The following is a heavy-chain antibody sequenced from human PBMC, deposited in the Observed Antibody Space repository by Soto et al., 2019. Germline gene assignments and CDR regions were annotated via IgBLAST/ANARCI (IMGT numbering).Heavy chain of an antibody. D-gene: IGHD3-10*01. V-gene: IGHV4-39*01. CDR3: AITLVIMVRGVIPSYYYYGMDV. Sequence: SETLSLTCTVSGGSISSSSYYWGWIRQPPGKGLEWIGSIYYSGSTYYHPSLKSRVTISVDTSKNQFSLKLSSVTAADTAVYYCAITLVIMVRGVIPSYYYYGMDVWGQGTTVTVSS. CDR1: GGSISSSSYY. CDR2: IYYSGST. J-gene: IGHJ6*02.